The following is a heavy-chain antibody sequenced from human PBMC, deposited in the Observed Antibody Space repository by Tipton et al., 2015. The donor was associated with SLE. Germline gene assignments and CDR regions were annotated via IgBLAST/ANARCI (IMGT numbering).Heavy chain of an antibody. CDR1: GDSISSYY. V-gene: IGHV4-59*08. J-gene: IGHJ4*02. CDR2: LSYSGST. D-gene: IGHD5-18*01. CDR3: ARHGIGYAYGSLRYHFDS. Sequence: TLSLTCTISGDSISSYYWNWIRQPPGRGLEWIGYLSYSGSTNYNPSLKSRVTISVDTSRNQFSLRLTSVTAADTAVYDCARHGIGYAYGSLRYHFDSWGQGTLVTVSS.